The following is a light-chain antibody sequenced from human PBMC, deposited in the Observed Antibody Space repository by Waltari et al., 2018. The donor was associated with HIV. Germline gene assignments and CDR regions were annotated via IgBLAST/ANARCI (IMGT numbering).Light chain of an antibody. V-gene: IGLV6-57*01. J-gene: IGLJ3*02. CDR1: SGSIASNY. Sequence: NFMLTQPHSVSESPGKTVTISCTRSSGSIASNYVQWFQQGPDRSPTTMINRHNQRPSGVPNRFSGSIDTSSNSASLPISGLRTEDEADYYCQSSSGYNQVFGGGTKLTVL. CDR3: QSSSGYNQV. CDR2: RHN.